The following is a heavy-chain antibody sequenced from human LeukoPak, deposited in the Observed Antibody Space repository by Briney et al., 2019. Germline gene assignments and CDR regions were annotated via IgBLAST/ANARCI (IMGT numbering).Heavy chain of an antibody. D-gene: IGHD6-13*01. V-gene: IGHV3-11*06. J-gene: IGHJ4*02. CDR2: ISSSSSYT. CDR3: ERWHDSSSWIDY. Sequence: GGSLRLSCVASGFTFSDYYMSWIRQAPGKGLEWVSYISSSSSYTNYADTVKGRFTISRDNAKNSLYLQMNSLRAEDTAVYYWERWHDSSSWIDYWGQGTLVTVSS. CDR1: GFTFSDYY.